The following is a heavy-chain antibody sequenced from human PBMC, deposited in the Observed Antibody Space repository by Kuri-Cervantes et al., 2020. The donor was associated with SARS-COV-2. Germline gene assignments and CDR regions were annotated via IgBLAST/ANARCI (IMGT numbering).Heavy chain of an antibody. D-gene: IGHD2-8*01. CDR1: GYTFTGYY. V-gene: IGHV1-2*02. CDR3: ARGPDCTNGVCLIEGYGMDV. J-gene: IGHJ6*02. Sequence: ASVKVSSNAAGYTFTGYYMHWVRQAPGQGLEWMGWINPNSGGTNYAQKFEGRVTMTRDTSISTAYMELSRLRSDDTAVYYCARGPDCTNGVCLIEGYGMDVWGQGTTVTVSS. CDR2: INPNSGGT.